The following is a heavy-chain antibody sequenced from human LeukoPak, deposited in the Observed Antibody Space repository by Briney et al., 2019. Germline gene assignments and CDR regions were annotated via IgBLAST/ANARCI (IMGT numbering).Heavy chain of an antibody. CDR2: IKQDGSEK. V-gene: IGHV3-7*01. J-gene: IGHJ4*02. Sequence: GGSLRLSCAASGFTFSSYWMSRVRQAPGKGLEWVANIKQDGSEKYYVDSVKGQFTISRDNAKNSLYLQMNSLRAEDTAVYYCARALAYGDYFDYWGQGTLVTVSS. CDR3: ARALAYGDYFDY. D-gene: IGHD4-17*01. CDR1: GFTFSSYW.